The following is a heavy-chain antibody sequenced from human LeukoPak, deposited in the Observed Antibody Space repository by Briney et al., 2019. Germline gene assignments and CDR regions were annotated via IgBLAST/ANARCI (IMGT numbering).Heavy chain of an antibody. D-gene: IGHD3-10*01. CDR3: ARGVTMVRGVPWYYYYGMDV. Sequence: NASETLSLTCTVSGGSISSYYWSWIRQPPGKGLEWIGYIYYSGSTNYNPSLKSRVTISVDTSKNQFSPKLSSVTAADTAVYYCARGVTMVRGVPWYYYYGMDVWGQGTTVTVSS. J-gene: IGHJ6*02. CDR1: GGSISSYY. CDR2: IYYSGST. V-gene: IGHV4-59*01.